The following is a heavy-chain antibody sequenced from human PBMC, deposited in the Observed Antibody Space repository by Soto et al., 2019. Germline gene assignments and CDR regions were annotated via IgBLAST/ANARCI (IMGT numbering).Heavy chain of an antibody. Sequence: PSETLSLTCTVSGGSISSYYWSWIRQPPGKGLEWIGYIYYSGSTNYNPSLKSRVTISVGTSKNHFSLKLSSVTAADTAVYYCARRYGGYLLYWRQATLVTVS. D-gene: IGHD5-12*01. CDR3: ARRYGGYLLY. CDR2: IYYSGST. V-gene: IGHV4-59*08. CDR1: GGSISSYY. J-gene: IGHJ4*02.